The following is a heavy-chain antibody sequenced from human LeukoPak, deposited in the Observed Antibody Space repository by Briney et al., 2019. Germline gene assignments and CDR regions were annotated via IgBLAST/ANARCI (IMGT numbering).Heavy chain of an antibody. CDR1: GYTFTRYY. V-gene: IGHV1-2*06. Sequence: SVKLSCKASGYTFTRYYMHWVRQAPGQGLECMGRVNPNNGVPNYTQKFQGRVTMTRDTAISTAYMELSSLRSDDTAVYFCAREVGYSSSYYGRFDPWGQGTLVIVSS. CDR2: VNPNNGVP. J-gene: IGHJ5*02. D-gene: IGHD2-2*01. CDR3: AREVGYSSSYYGRFDP.